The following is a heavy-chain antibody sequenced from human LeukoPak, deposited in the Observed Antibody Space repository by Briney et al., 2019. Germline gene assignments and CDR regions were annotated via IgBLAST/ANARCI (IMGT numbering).Heavy chain of an antibody. Sequence: GGSLRHSCAASGFTFSTYGMHWVRQAPGRGLDWVGYILNDGMHKYYADSVKGRFTICRKNSKKTLYLQMDSLRADDTDVYNCARDMSAAERAMDVWGEGTTVTVSS. J-gene: IGHJ6*01. CDR3: ARDMSAAERAMDV. CDR1: GFTFSTYG. D-gene: IGHD2-2*01. CDR2: ILNDGMHK. V-gene: IGHV3-33*01.